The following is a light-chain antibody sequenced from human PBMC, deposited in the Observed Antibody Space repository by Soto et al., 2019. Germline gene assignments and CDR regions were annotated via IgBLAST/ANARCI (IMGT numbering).Light chain of an antibody. CDR3: SSYTSSSTYV. J-gene: IGLJ1*01. CDR1: SSDVGGYNY. Sequence: QSALTQPASVSGSPGQSITISCTGTSSDVGGYNYVSWYQQHPGKAPKLMIYVVSNRPSGVSNRCSGSKSGNTASLTISGLQAEDEADYYCSSYTSSSTYVFGTGTKLTVL. V-gene: IGLV2-14*01. CDR2: VVS.